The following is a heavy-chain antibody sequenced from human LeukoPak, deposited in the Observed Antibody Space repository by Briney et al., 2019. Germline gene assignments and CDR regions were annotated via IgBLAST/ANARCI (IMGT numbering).Heavy chain of an antibody. CDR1: GGSMSSGGYY. Sequence: PSETLSLTCTASGGSMSSGGYYWSWIRQPPGKGLEWIGYVYHSGSTYYNPSLKSRVTISIDKTKDQFSLKLTSVTAADTAVYYCARDRVFTIFESWGQGTLVTVSS. J-gene: IGHJ4*02. V-gene: IGHV4-30-2*01. CDR2: VYHSGST. D-gene: IGHD3-3*01. CDR3: ARDRVFTIFES.